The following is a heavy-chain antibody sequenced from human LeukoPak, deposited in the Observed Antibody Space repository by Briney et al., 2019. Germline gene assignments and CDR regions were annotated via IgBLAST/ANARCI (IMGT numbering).Heavy chain of an antibody. CDR3: ARAGYSNSCFDY. V-gene: IGHV3-7*04. CDR2: IKEDGSEK. CDR1: GFTFSRYW. J-gene: IGHJ4*02. D-gene: IGHD6-13*01. Sequence: PGGSLTLSCAASGFTFSRYWMSWVRQAPGRGLEWVANIKEDGSEKDHVDSVKGRFTIARDGAKNSLHLQMNSPRAEDTAVYYCARAGYSNSCFDYWGQGTLVTVSS.